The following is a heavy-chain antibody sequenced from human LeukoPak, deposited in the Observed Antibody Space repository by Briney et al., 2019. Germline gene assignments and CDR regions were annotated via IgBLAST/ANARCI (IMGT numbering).Heavy chain of an antibody. CDR3: ARDQYDLTIDY. V-gene: IGHV4-59*01. CDR1: GCSISSYY. CDR2: IHYSGST. Sequence: SETLSLTCTVSGCSISSYYWSWIRQPPGKGLEWIGYIHYSGSTNYNPSLKSRVTISVDTSKNQFSLKLSSVTAADTAVYYCARDQYDLTIDYWGQGTLVTVSS. D-gene: IGHD1/OR15-1a*01. J-gene: IGHJ4*02.